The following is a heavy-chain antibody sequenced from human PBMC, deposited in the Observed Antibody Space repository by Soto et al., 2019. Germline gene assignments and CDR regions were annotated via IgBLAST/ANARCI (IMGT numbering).Heavy chain of an antibody. Sequence: ASVKVSCKASGYTFTSYGSSWVRQAPGQGLEWMGWISAYNGNTNYAQKLQGRVTMTTDTSTSTAYMELRSLRSDDTAVYYCARDPQGQLLSRSSPDLWGQGTLVTVSS. CDR2: ISAYNGNT. V-gene: IGHV1-18*01. D-gene: IGHD2-2*01. J-gene: IGHJ5*02. CDR1: GYTFTSYG. CDR3: ARDPQGQLLSRSSPDL.